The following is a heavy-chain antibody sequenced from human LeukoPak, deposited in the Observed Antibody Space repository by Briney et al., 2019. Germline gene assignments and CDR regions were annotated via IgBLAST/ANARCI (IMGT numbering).Heavy chain of an antibody. CDR3: ARDRRSYCSGSSCDSGADY. CDR2: ISAYNGNT. V-gene: IGHV1-18*01. Sequence: GASVKVSCKASGYTFTSYGINWVRQAPGQGLEWMGWISAYNGNTNYAQNLQGGVTMTTDTSTSTAYMELRSLRSDDTAVYYCARDRRSYCSGSSCDSGADYWGQGTLVTVSS. CDR1: GYTFTSYG. J-gene: IGHJ4*02. D-gene: IGHD2-15*01.